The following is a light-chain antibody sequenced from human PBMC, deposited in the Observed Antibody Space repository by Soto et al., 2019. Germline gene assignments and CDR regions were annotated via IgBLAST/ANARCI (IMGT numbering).Light chain of an antibody. CDR1: QSVSSY. CDR2: GAS. Sequence: EIVLTQSPATLSLSPGERATLSCRASQSVSSYLAWYQQKPGQAPRLLIYGASNRATGIPARFSGRGSGKDFTLTISRLQAEDFAVYYCQQRSNWPLTFGGGTKVEIK. CDR3: QQRSNWPLT. V-gene: IGKV3-11*01. J-gene: IGKJ4*01.